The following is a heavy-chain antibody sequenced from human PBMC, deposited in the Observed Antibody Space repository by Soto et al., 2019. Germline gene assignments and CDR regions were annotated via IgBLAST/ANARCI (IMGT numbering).Heavy chain of an antibody. J-gene: IGHJ4*02. CDR3: ARRRRAAGGYYFHY. CDR1: GFSLSTSGVG. CDR2: IYWDDAK. Sequence: QITLKESGPPLVKPTQTLTLTCSFSGFSLSTSGVGVGWIRQPPGKALEWLALIYWDDAKRYSPTLERRLTITRDPSKNQVVLTMTNMNPVDTATYYCARRRRAAGGYYFHYWGQGALITVSS. V-gene: IGHV2-5*02. D-gene: IGHD6-13*01.